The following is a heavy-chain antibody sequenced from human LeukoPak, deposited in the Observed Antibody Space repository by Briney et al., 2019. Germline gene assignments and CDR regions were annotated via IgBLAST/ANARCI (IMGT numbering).Heavy chain of an antibody. D-gene: IGHD6-19*01. J-gene: IGHJ4*02. CDR2: IYYTGSS. V-gene: IGHV4-59*12. CDR1: GGSISSYY. Sequence: SETLSLTCTVSGGSISSYYWSWIRQPPGKGLEWIGSIYYTGSSNYNPSLKSRVTISVDTSKNQFSLRLSSVTAADTAVYYCARDGRSSGWFFDYWGQGTLVTVSS. CDR3: ARDGRSSGWFFDY.